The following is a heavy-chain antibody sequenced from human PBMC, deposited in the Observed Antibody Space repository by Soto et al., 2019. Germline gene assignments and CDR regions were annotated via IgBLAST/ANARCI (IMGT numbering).Heavy chain of an antibody. CDR2: VTGSGSQI. Sequence: GGSLRLSCAASGFTISTYAMTWVRQAPGKGLECVSGVTGSGSQIYYADSVKGRFTISKDNSKNTLYLQMSSLREEDTALYYCAKDAVYRDGLWLMDSWGQGTLVTV. V-gene: IGHV3-23*01. CDR1: GFTISTYA. D-gene: IGHD2-21*01. J-gene: IGHJ5*02. CDR3: AKDAVYRDGLWLMDS.